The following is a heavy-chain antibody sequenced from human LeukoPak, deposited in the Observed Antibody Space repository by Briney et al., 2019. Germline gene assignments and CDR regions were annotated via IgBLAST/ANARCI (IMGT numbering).Heavy chain of an antibody. D-gene: IGHD3-9*01. V-gene: IGHV4-39*01. CDR3: AESHYDILTGYPTPHDTPS. CDR2: IYYSGST. Sequence: KPSETLSLTCTVSGGSISSSSYYWGWIRQPPGKGLEWIGSIYYSGSTYYNPSLKSRVTISVDTSKNQFSLKLSSVTAADTAVYYCAESHYDILTGYPTPHDTPSWGQGTLVTVSS. CDR1: GGSISSSSYY. J-gene: IGHJ4*02.